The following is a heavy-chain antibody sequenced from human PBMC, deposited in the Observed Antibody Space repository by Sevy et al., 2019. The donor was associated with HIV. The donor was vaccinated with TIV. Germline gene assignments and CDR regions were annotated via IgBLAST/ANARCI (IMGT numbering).Heavy chain of an antibody. CDR1: GFTFSGSA. Sequence: GGSRRLSCAASGFTFSGSAMHWVRQASGKGLEWVGRIRSKANSYATAYAASVKGRFTISRDDSKNTAYLQMNSLKTEDTAVYYCTRGLDDHDYYGMDVWGQGTTVTVSS. V-gene: IGHV3-73*01. J-gene: IGHJ6*02. CDR2: IRSKANSYAT. CDR3: TRGLDDHDYYGMDV.